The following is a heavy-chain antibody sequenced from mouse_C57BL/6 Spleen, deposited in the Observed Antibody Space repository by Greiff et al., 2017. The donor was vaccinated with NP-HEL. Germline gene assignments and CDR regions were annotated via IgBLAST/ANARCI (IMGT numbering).Heavy chain of an antibody. V-gene: IGHV1-81*01. D-gene: IGHD1-1*01. CDR3: ASEGITTVVDTSLYYFDY. CDR1: GYTFTSYG. J-gene: IGHJ2*01. Sequence: VQLQQSGAELARPGASVKLSCKASGYTFTSYGISWVKQRTGQGLEWIGEIYPRSGNTYYHEKFKGKATLTADKSSSTAYMELRSLTSEDSAVYFCASEGITTVVDTSLYYFDYWGQGTTLTVSS. CDR2: IYPRSGNT.